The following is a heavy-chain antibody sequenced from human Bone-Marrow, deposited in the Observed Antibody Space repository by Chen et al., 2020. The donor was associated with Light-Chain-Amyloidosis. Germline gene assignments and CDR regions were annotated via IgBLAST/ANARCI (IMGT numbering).Heavy chain of an antibody. V-gene: IGHV5-51*01. D-gene: IGHD5-12*01. CDR3: ARRRDGYNFDY. Sequence: EVQLAQSGPEVKKPGESLKISCKGSGYTSPNYWIGWVRQMPGKGLEWMGVIYPDDSDARYSPSFEGQVTISADKSITTAYLQWRSLKASDTAMYYCARRRDGYNFDYWGQGTLVTVSS. CDR2: IYPDDSDA. CDR1: GYTSPNYW. J-gene: IGHJ4*02.